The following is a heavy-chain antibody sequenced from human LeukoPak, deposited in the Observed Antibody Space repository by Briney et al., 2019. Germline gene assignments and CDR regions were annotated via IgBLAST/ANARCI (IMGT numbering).Heavy chain of an antibody. J-gene: IGHJ5*02. V-gene: IGHV4-39*01. D-gene: IGHD3-3*01. CDR2: XXXSGXT. CDR3: ARHLRNNYDFWSGYYTVGWFDP. CDR1: GXSISSSSYY. Sequence: SGXSISSSSYYWGWLRXPPGTGXXXXXXXXXSGXTYYNPSLKRRVTISVDTSKNQFSLKLSSVTAADTAVYYCARHLRNNYDFWSGYYTVGWFDPWGQGTLVTVSS.